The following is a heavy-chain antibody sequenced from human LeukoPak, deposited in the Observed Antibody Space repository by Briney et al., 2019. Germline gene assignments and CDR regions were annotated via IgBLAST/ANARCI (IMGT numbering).Heavy chain of an antibody. CDR1: GGSISSYY. J-gene: IGHJ5*02. D-gene: IGHD6-6*01. Sequence: PSETLSLTCTVSGGSISSYYWSWIRQPPGKGLEWIGYIYYSGSTNYNPSLKSRVTISVDTSKNQFSLKLSSVTAADTAVYYCARVIGLAARPGWFDPWGQGTLVTVSS. CDR2: IYYSGST. V-gene: IGHV4-59*01. CDR3: ARVIGLAARPGWFDP.